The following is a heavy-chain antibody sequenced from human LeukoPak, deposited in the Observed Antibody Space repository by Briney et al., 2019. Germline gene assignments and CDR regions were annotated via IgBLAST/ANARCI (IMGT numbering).Heavy chain of an antibody. D-gene: IGHD3-3*01. V-gene: IGHV4-39*01. Sequence: PSETLSLTCTVSGGSISSSSYYWGWIRQPPGKGLEWIGSIYYSGSTYYNPSLKSRVTISVDTSKNQFSLKLSSVTAADTAVYYCARLINDFWSGSGWFDPWGQGTLVTVSS. CDR3: ARLINDFWSGSGWFDP. CDR2: IYYSGST. CDR1: GGSISSSSYY. J-gene: IGHJ5*02.